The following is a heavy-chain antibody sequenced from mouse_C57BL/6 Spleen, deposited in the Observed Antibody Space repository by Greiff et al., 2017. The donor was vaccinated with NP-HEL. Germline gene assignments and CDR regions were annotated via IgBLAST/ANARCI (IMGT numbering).Heavy chain of an antibody. CDR3: AREDYGSSLWFAY. V-gene: IGHV1-80*01. CDR1: GYAFSSYW. CDR2: IYPGDGDT. D-gene: IGHD1-1*01. Sequence: QVQLQQSGAELVKPGASVKISCKASGYAFSSYWMNWVKQRPGKGLEWIGQIYPGDGDTTYNGKFKGKATLTADKSSSTAYMQLSSLTSEDSAVYCCAREDYGSSLWFAYWGQGTLVTVSA. J-gene: IGHJ3*01.